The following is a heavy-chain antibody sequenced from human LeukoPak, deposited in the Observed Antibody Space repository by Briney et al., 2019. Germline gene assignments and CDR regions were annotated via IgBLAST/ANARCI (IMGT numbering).Heavy chain of an antibody. CDR3: ASDTAAAATGY. D-gene: IGHD6-13*01. CDR2: INSGGSST. Sequence: PGGSLRLSCAASGFTFSSYWMHWVRQAPGKGLVWVSRINSGGSSTTYADSVKGRFTISRDNAKNTLYLQMNSLRAEDTAVYYCASDTAAAATGYWGQGTLVTVSS. CDR1: GFTFSSYW. V-gene: IGHV3-74*01. J-gene: IGHJ4*02.